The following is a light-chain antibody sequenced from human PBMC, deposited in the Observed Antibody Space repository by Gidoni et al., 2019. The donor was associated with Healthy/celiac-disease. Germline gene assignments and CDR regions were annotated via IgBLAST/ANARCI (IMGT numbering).Light chain of an antibody. CDR2: AAS. CDR1: QGISNY. Sequence: DIQTTPSPSSLSASVGDRVTTTCRASQGISNYLAWYQQKPGKVPKLLIYAASTLQSGGPSRFRGSGSGTDFTLTISSLQPEDVATYYCQKYNSAPWTFGQGTKVEIK. CDR3: QKYNSAPWT. V-gene: IGKV1-27*01. J-gene: IGKJ1*01.